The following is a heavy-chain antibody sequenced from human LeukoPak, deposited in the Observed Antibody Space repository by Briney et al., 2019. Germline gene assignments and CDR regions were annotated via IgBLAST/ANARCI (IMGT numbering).Heavy chain of an antibody. CDR3: ARIWFGESSNWFDP. J-gene: IGHJ5*02. Sequence: GESLKISCKGSGYSFTNYWISWARQLPGKGLEWMGRIDPSDSYTNYSPSFQGHVTISADKSISTAYLQWSSLKASDTAMYYCARIWFGESSNWFDPWGQGTLVTVSS. CDR1: GYSFTNYW. V-gene: IGHV5-10-1*01. CDR2: IDPSDSYT. D-gene: IGHD3-10*01.